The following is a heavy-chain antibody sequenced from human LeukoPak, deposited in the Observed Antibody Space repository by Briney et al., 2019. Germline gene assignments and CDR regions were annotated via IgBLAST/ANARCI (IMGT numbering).Heavy chain of an antibody. Sequence: PGGSLRLSCAASGFTFSRYWMSWVRQAPGKGLEWVANINQAGSQKYYVDSVKGRFTISRDSAKNSLYLQMSSLGAEDTAVYYCASERLGATGDCWGQGTLVTVSS. CDR1: GFTFSRYW. J-gene: IGHJ4*02. CDR3: ASERLGATGDC. D-gene: IGHD1-26*01. CDR2: INQAGSQK. V-gene: IGHV3-7*01.